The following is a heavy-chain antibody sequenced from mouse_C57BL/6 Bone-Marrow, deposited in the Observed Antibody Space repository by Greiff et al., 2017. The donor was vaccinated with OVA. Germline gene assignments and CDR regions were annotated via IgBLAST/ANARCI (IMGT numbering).Heavy chain of an antibody. CDR2: IHPSSGST. J-gene: IGHJ3*01. D-gene: IGHD1-1*01. CDR3: ARSFCGSSSWFAY. CDR1: GYTFTSYW. Sequence: QVQLQQPGAELVKPGASVKLSCKASGYTFTSYWMHWVKQRPGQGLEWIGMIHPSSGSTNYNEKFKSKATLTVDKSSSTAYMQLSSLTSEDSAVYYCARSFCGSSSWFAYWVRGTLATVSA. V-gene: IGHV1-64*01.